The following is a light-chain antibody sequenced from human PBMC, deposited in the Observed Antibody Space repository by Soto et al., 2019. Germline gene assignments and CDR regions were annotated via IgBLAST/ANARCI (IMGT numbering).Light chain of an antibody. CDR1: QGICIT. J-gene: IGKJ4*01. V-gene: IGKV3-15*01. CDR2: GAS. Sequence: IVMTQSPAPLSVSTGERVTLSCRASQGICITLAWYQQKPGQTPRLLIYGASTRATGIPARFSGSGSGTEFTLTINSLQSEDSAVYYCQRYNDWPLTFGGGTKVDIK. CDR3: QRYNDWPLT.